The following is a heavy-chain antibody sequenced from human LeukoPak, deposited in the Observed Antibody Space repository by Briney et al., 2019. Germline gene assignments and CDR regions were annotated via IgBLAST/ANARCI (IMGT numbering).Heavy chain of an antibody. Sequence: SETLSLTCTVSGGSISSYYWSWIRQPPGKGLEWIGYIYYSGSTNYNPSLKSRVTISVDTSKNQFSLKLSSVTAADTAVYYCARDSGDGYNLYWGQGTLVTVSS. CDR3: ARDSGDGYNLY. CDR1: GGSISSYY. D-gene: IGHD5-24*01. V-gene: IGHV4-59*01. CDR2: IYYSGST. J-gene: IGHJ4*02.